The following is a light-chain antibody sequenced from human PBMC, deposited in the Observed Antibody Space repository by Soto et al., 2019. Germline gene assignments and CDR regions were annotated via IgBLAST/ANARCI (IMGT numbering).Light chain of an antibody. CDR3: AAWDDNLSGLYV. J-gene: IGLJ1*01. V-gene: IGLV1-47*01. Sequence: QAVVTQSPSASGTPGQRVTISCSGSASTIGRNYVYWYQQLPGTAPKLLIYRNSQRPSGVPDRFSGSKSGTSASLAISGLRSEEEADYYCAAWDDNLSGLYVFGAGTKLTVL. CDR1: ASTIGRNY. CDR2: RNS.